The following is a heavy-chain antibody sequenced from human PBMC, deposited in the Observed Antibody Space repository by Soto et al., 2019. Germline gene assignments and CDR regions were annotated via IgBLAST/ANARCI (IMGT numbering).Heavy chain of an antibody. D-gene: IGHD1-7*01. CDR2: ISGSGGST. CDR1: GFTFSTYA. V-gene: IGHV3-23*01. Sequence: EVQLLESGGGLVQPGGSLRLSCAASGFTFSTYAMSWVRQAPGKGLEWVAAISGSGGSTYNADSVKGRFTISRDNSKNTLHLHMNSLRADDTAVYYCARGENCNYHWYFDLWGRGTLVTVSS. J-gene: IGHJ2*01. CDR3: ARGENCNYHWYFDL.